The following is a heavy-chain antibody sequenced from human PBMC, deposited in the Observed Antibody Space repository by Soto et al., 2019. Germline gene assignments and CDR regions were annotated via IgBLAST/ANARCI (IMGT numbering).Heavy chain of an antibody. J-gene: IGHJ6*02. Sequence: QVQLVESGGGVVQPGTSLRLSCAASGFTFNTYSMHWVRKAPGKGLEWVALISYGESNTYYADSVKGRFTISRDNSKSTLYLQMISLRAEDTAVYYCARDRYIGYSFGPTYYYYYGMDVWGQGTTVTVSS. CDR3: ARDRYIGYSFGPTYYYYYGMDV. V-gene: IGHV3-30-3*01. CDR2: ISYGESNT. CDR1: GFTFNTYS. D-gene: IGHD5-18*01.